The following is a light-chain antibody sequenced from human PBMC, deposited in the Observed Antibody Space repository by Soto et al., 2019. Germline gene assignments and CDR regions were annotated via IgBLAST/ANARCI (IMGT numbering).Light chain of an antibody. Sequence: QSVLTQPPSASGTPGQRVTISCSGSNSNIGSNTVNWYQQFPGAAPKLLVYSSNLRPSGVPDRFSGSKSGTSASLAISGLQSEDESDYYCAAWDGSLNGVVFGGGTQLTV. CDR1: NSNIGSNT. CDR2: SSN. V-gene: IGLV1-44*01. CDR3: AAWDGSLNGVV. J-gene: IGLJ3*02.